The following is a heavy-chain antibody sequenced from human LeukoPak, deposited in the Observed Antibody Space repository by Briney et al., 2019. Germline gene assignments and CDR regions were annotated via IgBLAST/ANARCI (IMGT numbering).Heavy chain of an antibody. CDR3: ARGEHRLAEAGTSAFDL. CDR2: INRDGGLT. D-gene: IGHD6-13*01. Sequence: EPGGSLRLSCVASGFTFSENWMHWVRQAPGKGLAWVSHINRDGGLTNYADSVKGRFTISRDNARNTVYLQMSSLRVEDTAIYFCARGEHRLAEAGTSAFDLGGQGTLVTVSP. J-gene: IGHJ3*01. V-gene: IGHV3-74*01. CDR1: GFTFSENW.